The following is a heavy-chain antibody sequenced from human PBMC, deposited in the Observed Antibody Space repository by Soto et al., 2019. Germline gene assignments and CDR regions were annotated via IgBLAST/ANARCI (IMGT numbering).Heavy chain of an antibody. J-gene: IGHJ5*02. CDR2: ISANSGIT. Sequence: QAQLVQSGPEVKKPGASVKVSCKASGYLFTNYGITWVRRAPGQGLEWMGWISANSGITYNAERLQGRVTMTTDTSTSTAYLELRNLGSDDTAIYYCARGPTRSYNYFDPWVQGTLVTVS. V-gene: IGHV1-18*01. CDR3: ARGPTRSYNYFDP. CDR1: GYLFTNYG.